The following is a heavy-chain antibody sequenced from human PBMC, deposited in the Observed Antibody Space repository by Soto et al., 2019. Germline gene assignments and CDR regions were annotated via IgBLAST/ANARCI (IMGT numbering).Heavy chain of an antibody. CDR1: GASISSYY. CDR3: TRGGDAYKNGH. Sequence: SETLSLTCPVSGASISSYYWSWIRQPPGKGLEWIGFIHYSGSTNYNPSLKSRVTMSVDTSKNQFSLKLTSVNAADTAVYYCTRGGDAYKNGHWGQGTLVTVSS. CDR2: IHYSGST. J-gene: IGHJ4*02. V-gene: IGHV4-59*01. D-gene: IGHD2-21*01.